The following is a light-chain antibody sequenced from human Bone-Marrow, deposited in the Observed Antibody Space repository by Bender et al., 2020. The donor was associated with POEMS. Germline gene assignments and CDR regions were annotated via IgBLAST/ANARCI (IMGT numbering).Light chain of an antibody. CDR1: HANIGNNY. V-gene: IGLV1-47*01. CDR3: STWDSGLSVGV. CDR2: WND. J-gene: IGLJ3*02. Sequence: QSVLTQSPSASGTPGQMVTISCSGGHANIGNNYVFWYQHLPGSAPKLLIYWNDQRPSGVPDRFSGSKSGTSATLDITGLQTGDEADYYCSTWDSGLSVGVFGGGTKLTVL.